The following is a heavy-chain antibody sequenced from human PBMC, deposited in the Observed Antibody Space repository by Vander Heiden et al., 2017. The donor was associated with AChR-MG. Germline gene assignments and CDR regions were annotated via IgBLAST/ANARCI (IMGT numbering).Heavy chain of an antibody. D-gene: IGHD2-15*01. CDR1: GFTFSSYS. CDR2: ISSSSSYI. Sequence: EVQLVESGGGLVKPGVSLSLSCAASGFTFSSYSLNCVRQDPGKGLEWVSSISSSSSYIYYADSVKGRFTISRDNAKTSLYLQMNSLRAEDTAVYYCARVGYCSGGSCWEPYYYYYMDVWGKGTTVTVSS. CDR3: ARVGYCSGGSCWEPYYYYYMDV. V-gene: IGHV3-21*01. J-gene: IGHJ6*03.